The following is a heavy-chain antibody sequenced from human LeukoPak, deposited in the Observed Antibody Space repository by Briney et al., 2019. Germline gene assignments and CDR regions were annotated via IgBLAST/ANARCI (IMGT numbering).Heavy chain of an antibody. CDR2: IYHSGST. V-gene: IGHV4-4*02. CDR3: ATSTVRGYYDSSGLEPVDY. CDR1: GGSISSSNW. J-gene: IGHJ4*02. Sequence: PSETLSLTCAVSGGSISSSNWWSWVRQPPGKGLEWIGEIYHSGSTNYNPSLKSRVTISVDKSKNQFSLKLSSVTAADTAVYYCATSTVRGYYDSSGLEPVDYWGQGTLVTVSS. D-gene: IGHD3-22*01.